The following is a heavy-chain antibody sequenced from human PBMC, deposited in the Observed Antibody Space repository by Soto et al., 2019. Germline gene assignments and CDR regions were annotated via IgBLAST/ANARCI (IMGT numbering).Heavy chain of an antibody. CDR2: IIPIFGTA. Sequence: ASVKVSCKASGGTFSSYAISWVRQAPGQGLEWMGGIIPIFGTANYAQKFQGRVTITADESTSTAYIELSSLRSEDTAVYYCARGFKGDYYYGMDVWGQGTTVTVSS. V-gene: IGHV1-69*13. CDR3: ARGFKGDYYYGMDV. J-gene: IGHJ6*02. CDR1: GGTFSSYA.